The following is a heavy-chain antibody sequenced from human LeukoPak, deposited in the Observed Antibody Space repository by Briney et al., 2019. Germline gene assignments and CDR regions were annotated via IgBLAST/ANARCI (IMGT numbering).Heavy chain of an antibody. Sequence: PGGSLRLSCAASGFTFSSYAMHWVRQAPGKGLEWVAVISYDGSNKYYADSVKGRFTISRDNSKNTLYLQMNSLRAEDTAVYYCARGYYDILTGYDLTYYFDYWGQGTLVTVSS. CDR1: GFTFSSYA. CDR3: ARGYYDILTGYDLTYYFDY. CDR2: ISYDGSNK. D-gene: IGHD3-9*01. V-gene: IGHV3-30-3*01. J-gene: IGHJ4*02.